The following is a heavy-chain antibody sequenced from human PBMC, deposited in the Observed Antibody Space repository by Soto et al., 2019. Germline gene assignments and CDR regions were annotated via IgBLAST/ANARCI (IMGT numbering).Heavy chain of an antibody. Sequence: QLHLVQSGAVVKKPGASVTVSCSASGYPVTAYYMHWVRQAPGRGLEWMGGINPATGAAKYTQTFQGRVPMTRDTSTSTVFMELGGLTSEDPAGFYWARGGGVGVAGSAAFDMWGQGTLVTVSS. J-gene: IGHJ3*02. CDR2: INPATGAA. CDR3: ARGGGVGVAGSAAFDM. V-gene: IGHV1-2*02. D-gene: IGHD3-3*01. CDR1: GYPVTAYY.